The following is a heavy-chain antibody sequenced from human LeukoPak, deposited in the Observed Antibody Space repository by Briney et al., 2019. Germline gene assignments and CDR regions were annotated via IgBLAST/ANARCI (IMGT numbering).Heavy chain of an antibody. V-gene: IGHV4-34*01. CDR1: GGSFSGYY. CDR2: INHSGST. CDR3: ARGLRRPSYLGYDSSGYYKIVRFDP. D-gene: IGHD3-22*01. Sequence: PSETLSLTCAVYGGSFSGYYWSWIRQPPGKGLEWIGEINHSGSTNYNPSLKSRVTISVDTSKNQFSLKLSSVTAADTAVYYCARGLRRPSYLGYDSSGYYKIVRFDPWGQGTLVTVSS. J-gene: IGHJ5*02.